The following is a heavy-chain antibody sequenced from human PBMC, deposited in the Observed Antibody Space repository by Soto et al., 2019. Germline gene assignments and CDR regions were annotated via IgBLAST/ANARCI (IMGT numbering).Heavy chain of an antibody. D-gene: IGHD3-9*01. J-gene: IGHJ5*01. Sequence: GGSLRLSCGASGFTFSVYAMTWVRQAPGKGLEWVTAIWYDGSNKYYADSVKGRFTISRDNSKNTLYLQMNSLRVEDTAVYYCARVVGRDLTGYYDSWGQGTLVTVSS. CDR1: GFTFSVYA. CDR3: ARVVGRDLTGYYDS. V-gene: IGHV3-33*08. CDR2: IWYDGSNK.